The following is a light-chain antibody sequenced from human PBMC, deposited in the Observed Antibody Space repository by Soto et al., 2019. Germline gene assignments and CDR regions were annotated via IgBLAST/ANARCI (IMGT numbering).Light chain of an antibody. J-gene: IGLJ1*01. CDR3: SSYTSSSTLYV. Sequence: QSVLTQPAWVSGSPGQAITISCTGTSSDVGGYNYVSWYQQHPGKAPKLMIYEVSNRPSGVSNRFSGSKSGNTASLTISGLQAEDEADYYCSSYTSSSTLYVFGTGTKVTVL. V-gene: IGLV2-14*01. CDR1: SSDVGGYNY. CDR2: EVS.